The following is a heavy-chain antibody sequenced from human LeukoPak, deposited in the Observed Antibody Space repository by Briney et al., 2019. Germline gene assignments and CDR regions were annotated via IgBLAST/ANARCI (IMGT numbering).Heavy chain of an antibody. J-gene: IGHJ6*02. CDR3: ARLMVQGVSPCGMDF. CDR1: GYTFTSYY. D-gene: IGHD3-10*01. CDR2: INPSGGST. V-gene: IGHV1-46*01. Sequence: GASVKLSFKASGYTFTSYYMHWVRQAPGQGLEWMGIINPSGGSTSHAQKFQGRVTMTRDTSTSAVYMELSSLRSEDTAVYYCARLMVQGVSPCGMDFWGQGTTVTVSS.